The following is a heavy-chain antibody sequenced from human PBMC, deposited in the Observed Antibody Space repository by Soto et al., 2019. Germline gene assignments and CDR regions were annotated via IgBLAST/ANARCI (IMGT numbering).Heavy chain of an antibody. J-gene: IGHJ4*02. Sequence: QVQLVESGGGVVQPGRSLRLSCAASGFTFSSYGMHWVRQAPGKGLEWVAVIWYDGSNKYYADSVKGRFTISRDNSKNPLYLQMNSLRAEDTAVYYCARDTGTVVTTLAEFDYWGQGTLVTVSS. CDR2: IWYDGSNK. CDR3: ARDTGTVVTTLAEFDY. D-gene: IGHD4-4*01. CDR1: GFTFSSYG. V-gene: IGHV3-33*01.